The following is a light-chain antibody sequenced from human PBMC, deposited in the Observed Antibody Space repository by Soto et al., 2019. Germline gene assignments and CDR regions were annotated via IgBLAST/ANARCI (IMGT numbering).Light chain of an antibody. Sequence: DIQMTQSPSSVSASVGDTINITCRASQGIKKWLAWYQQKPGKAPKVLIYAATNLERRVSSRFSGSAAGTESSLTISRLQTEDFATYVCHQASSFPYAFGAGTKVDIK. CDR1: QGIKKW. V-gene: IGKV1-12*01. J-gene: IGKJ3*01. CDR3: HQASSFPYA. CDR2: AAT.